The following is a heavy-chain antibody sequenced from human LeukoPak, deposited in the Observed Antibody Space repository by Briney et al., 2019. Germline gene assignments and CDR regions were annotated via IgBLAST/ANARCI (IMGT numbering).Heavy chain of an antibody. Sequence: GGSLRLSCTASGFTFSTHWMHWVRQAPGKGPVWVSRINSDGRSTRYADSVTGGYTISRDNDKKTEYLKMNSLRAEDTAVYYCAKVLGGLWPGIDYWGQGTVVTVSS. V-gene: IGHV3-74*01. CDR2: INSDGRST. CDR1: GFTFSTHW. J-gene: IGHJ4*02. CDR3: AKVLGGLWPGIDY. D-gene: IGHD2-15*01.